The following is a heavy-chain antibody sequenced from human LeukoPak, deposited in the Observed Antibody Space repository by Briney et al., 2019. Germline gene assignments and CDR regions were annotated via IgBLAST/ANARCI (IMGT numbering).Heavy chain of an antibody. V-gene: IGHV3-48*03. J-gene: IGHJ2*01. CDR3: VRVSGIIVTANYWYFDH. D-gene: IGHD2-21*02. CDR2: TSSSGTSK. Sequence: PGGSLRLSRAASGFTFSNYEMDWVRQAPGKGLEWVSSTSSSGTSKYYADSVKGRFGISRDNAKNSLFLQMNSLRADDTAVYYCVRVSGIIVTANYWYFDHWGRGTLVTVSS. CDR1: GFTFSNYE.